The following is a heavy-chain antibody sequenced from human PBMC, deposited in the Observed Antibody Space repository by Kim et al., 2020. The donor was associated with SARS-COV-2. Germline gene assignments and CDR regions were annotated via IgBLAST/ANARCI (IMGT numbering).Heavy chain of an antibody. D-gene: IGHD4-17*01. J-gene: IGHJ4*02. CDR1: GYTFTSYA. V-gene: IGHV1-3*01. CDR2: INAGNGNT. Sequence: ASVKVSCKASGYTFTSYAMHWVRQAPGQRLEWMGWINAGNGNTKYSQKLQGRVTITRDTSASTAYMELSSLRSEDTAVYYCARAVVTTVVTPGYWGQGTLVTVSS. CDR3: ARAVVTTVVTPGY.